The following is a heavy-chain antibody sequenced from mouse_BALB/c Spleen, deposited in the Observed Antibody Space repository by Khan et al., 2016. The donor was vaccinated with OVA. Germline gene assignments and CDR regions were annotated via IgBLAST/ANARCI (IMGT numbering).Heavy chain of an antibody. V-gene: IGHV3-2*02. Sequence: EVQLQESGPGLVKPSQSLSLTCTVTGYSITSGSGWNLNRQFPGNQLECMGIISYSGSTNYNPTFKNRTTITRDTSNNQSFLQLNSVMTEDTATYYWARTARIKYWGQGTTLTVSS. D-gene: IGHD1-2*01. CDR2: ISYSGST. CDR3: ARTARIKY. J-gene: IGHJ2*01. CDR1: GYSITSGSG.